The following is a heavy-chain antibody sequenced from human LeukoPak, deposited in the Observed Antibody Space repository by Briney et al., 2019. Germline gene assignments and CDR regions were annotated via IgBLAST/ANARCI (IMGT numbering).Heavy chain of an antibody. CDR1: RYTFTGYY. CDR2: INPNSGGT. J-gene: IGHJ5*02. Sequence: ASVKVSCKASRYTFTGYYMHWVRQAPGQGLEWMGWINPNSGGTNYAQKFQGRVTMTRDTSISTAYMELSRLRSDDTAVYYCASTHYCSGGSCLNNWFDPWGQGTLVTVSS. CDR3: ASTHYCSGGSCLNNWFDP. D-gene: IGHD2-15*01. V-gene: IGHV1-2*02.